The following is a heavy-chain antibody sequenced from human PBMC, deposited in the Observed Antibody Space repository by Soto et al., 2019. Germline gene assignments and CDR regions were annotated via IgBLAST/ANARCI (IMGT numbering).Heavy chain of an antibody. CDR3: ARDPAKGGGSAGFDY. J-gene: IGHJ4*02. Sequence: QVQLLQSGAEVKKPGASVKVSCKASGDTFTANYIHWVRQAPGKGFEWMGWINPKSGGTKYPQKFQGRVTMTRDTSLSTVYMTLTRLSANDKAVYYCARDPAKGGGSAGFDYWGQGTLVTVSS. D-gene: IGHD1-26*01. CDR1: GDTFTANY. CDR2: INPKSGGT. V-gene: IGHV1-2*02.